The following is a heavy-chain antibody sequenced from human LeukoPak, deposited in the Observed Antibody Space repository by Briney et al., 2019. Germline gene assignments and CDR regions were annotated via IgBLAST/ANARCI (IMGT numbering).Heavy chain of an antibody. Sequence: PSGTLSLTCAVSGGSISSSNWWSWVRQPPGKGLEWIGEIYHSGSTNYNPSLKSRVTKSVGKSKNQFSLKLSSVTAADTAVYYCARRYYDFWSGLNPWGQGTLVTVSS. D-gene: IGHD3-3*01. J-gene: IGHJ5*02. CDR3: ARRYYDFWSGLNP. V-gene: IGHV4-4*02. CDR1: GGSISSSNW. CDR2: IYHSGST.